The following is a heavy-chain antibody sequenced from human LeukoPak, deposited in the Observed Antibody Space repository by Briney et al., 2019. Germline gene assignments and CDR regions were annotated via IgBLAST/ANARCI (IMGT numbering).Heavy chain of an antibody. D-gene: IGHD1-7*01. J-gene: IGHJ3*02. V-gene: IGHV3-74*01. CDR2: INSDGTTT. CDR1: GFSFSTHW. Sequence: GGSQSLSCAASGFSFSTHWMHWVRQATGKGLIWVSRINSDGTTTAYADSVKGRFTLSRNNAKNTLYLQMDSLRAEDTAVYYCASTELPTFGIVPFDIWGQGTMVPVSS. CDR3: ASTELPTFGIVPFDI.